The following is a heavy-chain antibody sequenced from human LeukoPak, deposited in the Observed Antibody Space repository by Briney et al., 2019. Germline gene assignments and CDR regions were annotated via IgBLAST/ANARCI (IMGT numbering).Heavy chain of an antibody. V-gene: IGHV3-23*01. CDR2: ISGSGGST. Sequence: GGSLRLSCAASGFTFSSYAMSWVRQAPGKGLEWVSAISGSGGSTYYADSVKGRFTISRDNSKNTLYLQMNSLRAEDTAVYYCAKVTRLAYCGGDCSGWYFDLWGRGTLVTVSS. J-gene: IGHJ2*01. CDR1: GFTFSSYA. D-gene: IGHD2-21*02. CDR3: AKVTRLAYCGGDCSGWYFDL.